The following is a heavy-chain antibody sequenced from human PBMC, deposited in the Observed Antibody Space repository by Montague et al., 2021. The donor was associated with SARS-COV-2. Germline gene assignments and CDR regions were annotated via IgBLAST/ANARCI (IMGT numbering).Heavy chain of an antibody. CDR2: TYYRSKWHN. CDR1: GDSVSSNSAG. Sequence: CAISGDSVSSNSAGWNWIRQSPSRGLEWLGRTYYRSKWHNDFAVSVKSRITINPDTSKNQFSLQLNSVTPEDTAVYYCAREDCSNTSCYPTYFQHWGQGTLVTVSS. D-gene: IGHD2-2*01. CDR3: AREDCSNTSCYPTYFQH. J-gene: IGHJ1*01. V-gene: IGHV6-1*01.